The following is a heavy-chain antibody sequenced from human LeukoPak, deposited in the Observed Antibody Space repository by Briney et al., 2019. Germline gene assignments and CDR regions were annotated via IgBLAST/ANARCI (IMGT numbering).Heavy chain of an antibody. D-gene: IGHD2-2*01. J-gene: IGHJ3*02. V-gene: IGHV3-48*01. CDR3: ARARTYCSSTSCYGGAFDI. Sequence: PGGSLRLSCAASGFTFSSYSMSWVRQAPGKGLEWVSYISSSSSTIYYADSVKGRFTISRDNAKNSLYLQMNSLRAEDTAVYYCARARTYCSSTSCYGGAFDIWGEGTMVTVSS. CDR2: ISSSSSTI. CDR1: GFTFSSYS.